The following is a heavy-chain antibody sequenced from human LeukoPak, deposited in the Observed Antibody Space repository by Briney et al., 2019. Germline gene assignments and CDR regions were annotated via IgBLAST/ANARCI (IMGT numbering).Heavy chain of an antibody. CDR3: TTDIGASGVLRFLEWLSRDV. Sequence: PGGSLRLSCAASGFTFSNAWMSWVRQAPGKGLEWVGRIKSKTDGGTTDYAAPVKGRFTISRDDSKNTLYLQMNSLKTEDTAVYYCTTDIGASGVLRFLEWLSRDVWGKGTTVTVSS. D-gene: IGHD3-3*01. CDR2: IKSKTDGGTT. V-gene: IGHV3-15*01. J-gene: IGHJ6*04. CDR1: GFTFSNAW.